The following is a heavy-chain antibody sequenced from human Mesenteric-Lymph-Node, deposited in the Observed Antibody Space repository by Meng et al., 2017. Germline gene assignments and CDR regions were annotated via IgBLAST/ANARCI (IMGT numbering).Heavy chain of an antibody. CDR3: ARGIKYGNSQYYFDY. V-gene: IGHV4-34*01. CDR2: INHSGST. D-gene: IGHD2/OR15-2a*01. J-gene: IGHJ4*02. CDR1: GGSFSGYY. Sequence: SETLSLTCAVYGGSFSGYYWSWIRQPPGKGPEWIGEINHSGSTNYNPSLKSRVTMSVDTSKNQFSLKLSSVTAADTAMYYCARGIKYGNSQYYFDYWGQGTLVTVSS.